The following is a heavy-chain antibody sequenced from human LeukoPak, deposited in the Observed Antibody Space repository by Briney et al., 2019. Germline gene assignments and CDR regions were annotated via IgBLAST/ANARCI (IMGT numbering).Heavy chain of an antibody. CDR3: ASHGVVTANFDY. V-gene: IGHV4-39*07. J-gene: IGHJ4*02. CDR1: GGSISRSTYY. CDR2: IYCTGTT. D-gene: IGHD2-21*02. Sequence: PSETLSLTCTVSGGSISRSTYYWGWIRQPPGKGLEWIANIYCTGTTLYNPSLKSRVTISVDTSKNQFSLKLSSVTAADTAVYYCASHGVVTANFDYWGQGTLVTVSP.